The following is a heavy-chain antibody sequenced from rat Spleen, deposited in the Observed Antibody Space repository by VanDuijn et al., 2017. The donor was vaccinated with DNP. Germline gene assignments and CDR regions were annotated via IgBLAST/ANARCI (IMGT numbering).Heavy chain of an antibody. CDR1: GFSLTNYG. Sequence: QVQLKESGPVLVQASETLSLTCTVSGFSLTNYGVIWVRQSPGKGLEGMGIMWGEGNTDYNSALKSRLSINRDTSKSQVFLKMNSLQADDTAIYYCTRESWGYVMDAWGQGASVTVSS. V-gene: IGHV2S75*01. D-gene: IGHD4-6*01. CDR3: TRESWGYVMDA. CDR2: MWGEGNT. J-gene: IGHJ4*01.